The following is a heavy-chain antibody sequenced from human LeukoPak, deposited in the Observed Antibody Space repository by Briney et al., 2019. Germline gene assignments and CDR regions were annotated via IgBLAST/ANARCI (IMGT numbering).Heavy chain of an antibody. CDR3: ARFRDGYPHWFDP. V-gene: IGHV4-38-2*02. CDR1: GYSISSGYY. D-gene: IGHD5-24*01. J-gene: IGHJ5*02. CDR2: IYHGGST. Sequence: SETLSLTCTVSGYSISSGYYWGWIRQPPGKGLEWIGSIYHGGSTYYNPSLKSRVTISVDTSKNQFSLKLSSVTAADTAVYYCARFRDGYPHWFDPWGQGTLVTVSS.